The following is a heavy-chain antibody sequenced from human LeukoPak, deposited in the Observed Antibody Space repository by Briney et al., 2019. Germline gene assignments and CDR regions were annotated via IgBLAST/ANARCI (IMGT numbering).Heavy chain of an antibody. CDR1: GYTFTGYY. CDR2: INPNSGGT. V-gene: IGHV1-2*02. J-gene: IGHJ6*03. Sequence: ASVKVSCKASGYTFTGYYMHWVRQAPGQGLEWMGWINPNSGGTNYAQKLQGRVTMTTDTSTSTAYMELRSLRSDDTAVYYCARVVAGDYYMDVWGKGTTVTISS. D-gene: IGHD5-12*01. CDR3: ARVVAGDYYMDV.